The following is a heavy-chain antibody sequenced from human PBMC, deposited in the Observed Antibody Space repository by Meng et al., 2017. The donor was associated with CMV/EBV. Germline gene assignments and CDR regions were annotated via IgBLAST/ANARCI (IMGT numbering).Heavy chain of an antibody. V-gene: IGHV3-48*03. CDR3: ARVHITIFGVAPDY. CDR1: GFTFSSYE. J-gene: IGHJ4*02. Sequence: GESLKISCAASGFTFSSYEMNWVRQAPGKGLEWVSYISSSGSTIYYADSVKGRFTISRDNAKNSLYLQMNSLRAEDTAFYYCARVHITIFGVAPDYWGQGTLVTVSS. D-gene: IGHD3-3*01. CDR2: ISSSGSTI.